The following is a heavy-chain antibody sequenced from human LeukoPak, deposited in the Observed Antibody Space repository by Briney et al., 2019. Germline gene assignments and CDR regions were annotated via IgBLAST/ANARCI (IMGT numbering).Heavy chain of an antibody. CDR1: GGSISNYY. V-gene: IGHV4-59*01. Sequence: PSETLSLTCSVSGGSISNYYWSWIRQPPGKGLEWIGYIYYSGSTNYNPSLKSRVTISVDTSQNQFSLNLNSVTAADTAVYYCARYSYCGGDCYDAFDIWGQGTMVTVSS. CDR2: IYYSGST. CDR3: ARYSYCGGDCYDAFDI. J-gene: IGHJ3*02. D-gene: IGHD2-21*02.